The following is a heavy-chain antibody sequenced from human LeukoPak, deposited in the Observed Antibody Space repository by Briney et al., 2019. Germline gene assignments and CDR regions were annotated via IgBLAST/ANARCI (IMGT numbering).Heavy chain of an antibody. J-gene: IGHJ3*02. CDR2: IYYTGST. D-gene: IGHD3-9*01. CDR3: ARSYFDWTFDAFDI. CDR1: GGSISSSSYY. V-gene: IGHV4-39*07. Sequence: SETLSLTCTVSGGSISSSSYYWAWIRQPPGKGLEWIGSIYYTGSTYYNPSLKSRVTISVDTSKNQFSLKLSSVTAADTAVYYCARSYFDWTFDAFDIWGQGTMVTVSS.